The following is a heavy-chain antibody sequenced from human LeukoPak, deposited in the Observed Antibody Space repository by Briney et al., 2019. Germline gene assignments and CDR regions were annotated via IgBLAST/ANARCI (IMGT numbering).Heavy chain of an antibody. CDR2: TYYSGST. D-gene: IGHD6-13*01. J-gene: IGHJ5*02. Sequence: SETLSLTCTVSGGSISSYYWSWIRQPPGKGLEWIGYTYYSGSTNYNPSLKSRVTISVDTSKNQFSLKLSSVTAADTAVYYCARHRNRGSSSWFDPWGQGTLVTVSS. V-gene: IGHV4-59*08. CDR3: ARHRNRGSSSWFDP. CDR1: GGSISSYY.